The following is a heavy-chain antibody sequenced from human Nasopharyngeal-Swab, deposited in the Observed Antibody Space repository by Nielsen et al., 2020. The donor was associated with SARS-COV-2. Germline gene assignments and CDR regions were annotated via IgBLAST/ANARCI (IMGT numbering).Heavy chain of an antibody. V-gene: IGHV4-39*01. CDR3: ARPGTGIAAADY. J-gene: IGHJ4*02. Sequence: RQAPGKGLEWIGSIYYSGSTYYNPSLESRVTISVDTSKNQFSLKLSSVTAADTAVYYCARPGTGIAAADYWGQGTLVTVSS. CDR2: IYYSGST. D-gene: IGHD6-13*01.